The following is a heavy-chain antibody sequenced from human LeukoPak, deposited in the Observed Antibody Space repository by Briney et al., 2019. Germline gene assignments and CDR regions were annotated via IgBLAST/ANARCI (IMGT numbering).Heavy chain of an antibody. CDR2: ISGYNGNT. J-gene: IGHJ5*01. V-gene: IGHV1-18*01. D-gene: IGHD2-2*02. CDR3: ARDLAWGYCDPGHCDSTNWYTEDWLDF. CDR1: GYTFSGYG. Sequence: WASVKVSCKASGYTFSGYGISWVRQAPGQGLEWMGWISGYNGNTNYAQKFQGRVTMTTDTSTRTAYMEVRSLRFDDTATYYCARDLAWGYCDPGHCDSTNWYTEDWLDFWGQGTLVSVSS.